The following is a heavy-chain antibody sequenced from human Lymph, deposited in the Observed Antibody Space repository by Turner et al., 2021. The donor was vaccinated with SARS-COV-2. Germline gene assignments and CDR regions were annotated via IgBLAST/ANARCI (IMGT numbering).Heavy chain of an antibody. CDR3: ARAAQLTVWFDP. Sequence: QVQLVQSGAEVKKPGAPVKVSCRVSGYTFTSYDINWVRQATGQGLEGMGWMNPNSGNTGYAQKFQGRVTMTRNTSISTAYMELSSLRSEDTAVYYCARAAQLTVWFDPWGQGTLVTVSS. V-gene: IGHV1-8*01. CDR1: GYTFTSYD. J-gene: IGHJ5*02. D-gene: IGHD3-9*01. CDR2: MNPNSGNT.